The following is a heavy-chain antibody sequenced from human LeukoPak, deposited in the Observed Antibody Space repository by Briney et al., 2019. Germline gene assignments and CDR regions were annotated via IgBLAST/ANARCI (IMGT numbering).Heavy chain of an antibody. Sequence: SETLSLTCTVSDDSISSYYWNWVRQPPGKGLEWIGYISYSGSSNYNPSLKSRVTISLDTSQSLFSLKLASVTAADTAVYYCARQGDYYYGMDVWGQGTTVTVSS. CDR2: ISYSGSS. V-gene: IGHV4-59*08. D-gene: IGHD3-16*01. CDR1: DDSISSYY. J-gene: IGHJ6*02. CDR3: ARQGDYYYGMDV.